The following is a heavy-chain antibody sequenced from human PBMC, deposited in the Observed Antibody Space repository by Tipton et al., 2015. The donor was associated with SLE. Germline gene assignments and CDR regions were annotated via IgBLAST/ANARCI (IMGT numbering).Heavy chain of an antibody. Sequence: SLRLSCAASGFTFRSYGMHWVRQAPGKGLEWVALIWYDGSNKNYADSVKGRFTISRDNSKNTLYLQMNSVRVEDTAVYYCAKDLVDIVAHYYYYGLDVWGQGTTVTV. V-gene: IGHV3-33*06. CDR2: IWYDGSNK. D-gene: IGHD5-12*01. J-gene: IGHJ6*02. CDR1: GFTFRSYG. CDR3: AKDLVDIVAHYYYYGLDV.